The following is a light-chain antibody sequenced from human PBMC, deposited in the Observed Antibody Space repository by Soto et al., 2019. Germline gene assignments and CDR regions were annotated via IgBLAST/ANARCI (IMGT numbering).Light chain of an antibody. V-gene: IGKV1-5*03. CDR2: KSS. Sequence: DIQMTQSPSTLSASLGDRVTTTCRASQSISSWLAWYQQRQGKAPKLLISKSSNLESGVPSRFSGSGSGTEFTLTISRLQPDDFATYFCQQYNSVPYTFGQGTKVDIK. CDR1: QSISSW. CDR3: QQYNSVPYT. J-gene: IGKJ2*01.